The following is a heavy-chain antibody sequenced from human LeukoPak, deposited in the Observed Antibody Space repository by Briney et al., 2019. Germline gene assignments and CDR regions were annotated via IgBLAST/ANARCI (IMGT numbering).Heavy chain of an antibody. CDR2: MYYSGNT. Sequence: SETLSLTCTVSGGSISSSSHYWCWLRQPPGKGLEWIGCMYYSGNTYYNPSPKSRVTISLDTSNNQFSLKLSSVTAADTAVYYCARDKFYSSSYFDYWGQGTLVTVSS. CDR1: GGSISSSSHY. V-gene: IGHV4-39*07. CDR3: ARDKFYSSSYFDY. D-gene: IGHD6-13*01. J-gene: IGHJ4*02.